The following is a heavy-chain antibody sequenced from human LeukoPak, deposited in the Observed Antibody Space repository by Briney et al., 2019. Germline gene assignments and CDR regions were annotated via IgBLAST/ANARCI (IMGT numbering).Heavy chain of an antibody. Sequence: ASVKVSCKASGYTFTSYYMHWVRQAPGQGLEWMGIINPSGGSTSYAQKFQGRVTMTRDTSTSTVYMELSSLRSEDTAVYFCARDKIAAAGLQADDYYYYYMDVWGKGTTVTVSS. V-gene: IGHV1-46*01. J-gene: IGHJ6*03. CDR1: GYTFTSYY. CDR3: ARDKIAAAGLQADDYYYYYMDV. CDR2: INPSGGST. D-gene: IGHD6-13*01.